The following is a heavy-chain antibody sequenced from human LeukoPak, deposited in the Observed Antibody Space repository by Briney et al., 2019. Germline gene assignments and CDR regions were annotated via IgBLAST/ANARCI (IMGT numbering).Heavy chain of an antibody. CDR3: ARHRISDYDSGVSWCDP. CDR1: GYSFTNYW. CDR2: IYPGDSNT. Sequence: GESLKISCKGSGYSFTNYWIVWVRQMPGRGLEYMGFIYPGDSNTRYSPSFQGQVTISADKSISTAYLQWSSLKASDTAMYYCARHRISDYDSGVSWCDPWGQGTLVTVSS. V-gene: IGHV5-51*01. J-gene: IGHJ5*02. D-gene: IGHD5-12*01.